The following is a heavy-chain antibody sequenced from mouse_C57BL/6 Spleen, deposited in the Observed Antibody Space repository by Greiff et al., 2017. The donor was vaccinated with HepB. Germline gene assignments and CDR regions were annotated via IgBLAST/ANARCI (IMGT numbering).Heavy chain of an antibody. J-gene: IGHJ2*01. D-gene: IGHD2-1*01. CDR1: GYSFTGYY. V-gene: IGHV1-42*01. CDR2: INPSTGGT. Sequence: VQLQQSGPELVKPGASVKISCKASGYSFTGYYMNWVKQSPEKSLEWIGEINPSTGGTTYNQKFKAKATLTVDKSSSTAYMQLKSLTSEDSAVYYCARWGKPYYFDYWGQGTTLTVSS. CDR3: ARWGKPYYFDY.